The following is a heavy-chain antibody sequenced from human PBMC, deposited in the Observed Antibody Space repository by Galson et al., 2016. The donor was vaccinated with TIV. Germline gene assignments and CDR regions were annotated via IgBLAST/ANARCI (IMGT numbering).Heavy chain of an antibody. V-gene: IGHV3-23*01. J-gene: IGHJ5*02. CDR1: GFTFSSYA. Sequence: SLRLSCAASGFTFSSYAMNWVRQAPGEGLEWVSTISATGLSAYYADAVMGRFTVSRDNSKNTLSLQMNSLRAEDTAIYYCARDNWNSMPGWIDPWGQGTLVTVSS. CDR3: ARDNWNSMPGWIDP. CDR2: ISATGLSA. D-gene: IGHD1-7*01.